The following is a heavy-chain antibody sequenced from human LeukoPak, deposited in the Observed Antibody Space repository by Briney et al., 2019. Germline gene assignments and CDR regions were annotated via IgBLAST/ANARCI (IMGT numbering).Heavy chain of an antibody. D-gene: IGHD5-18*01. CDR1: GGSFSGYY. Sequence: SETLSLTCAVCGGSFSGYYWSWIRQPPGKGLEWIGEINHSGSTNYNPSLKSRVTISVDTSKNQFSLKLSSVTAADTAVYYCARGYRGYSYGFPSPCDYWGQGTLVTVSS. CDR3: ARGYRGYSYGFPSPCDY. J-gene: IGHJ4*02. CDR2: INHSGST. V-gene: IGHV4-34*01.